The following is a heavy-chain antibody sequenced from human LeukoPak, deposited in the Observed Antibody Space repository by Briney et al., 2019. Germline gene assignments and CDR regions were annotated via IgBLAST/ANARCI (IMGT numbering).Heavy chain of an antibody. CDR1: GFTFSSYS. V-gene: IGHV3-21*01. Sequence: GGSLRLSCAASGFTFSSYSMNWVRQAPGKGLEWVSSISSSSSYIYYADSVKGRFTISRDNAKNSLCLQMNSLRAEDTAVYYCARDVVVAATPGNRHFDYWGQGTLVTVSS. CDR2: ISSSSSYI. D-gene: IGHD2-15*01. CDR3: ARDVVVAATPGNRHFDY. J-gene: IGHJ4*02.